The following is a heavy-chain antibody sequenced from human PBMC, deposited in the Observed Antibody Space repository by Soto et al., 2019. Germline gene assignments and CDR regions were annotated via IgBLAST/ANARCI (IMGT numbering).Heavy chain of an antibody. CDR2: IWYDGSNK. CDR3: VRGVMTSDY. CDR1: GFTFSSYG. Sequence: QVQVVESGGGVVQPGRSLRLSCAASGFTFSSYGMHWVRQAPGKGLEWVAVIWYDGSNKYYADSVKGRFTVSRDNSKNTLYLQMNSLRAEDTAMYYCVRGVMTSDYWGQGTLVTVSS. D-gene: IGHD3-10*01. J-gene: IGHJ4*02. V-gene: IGHV3-33*01.